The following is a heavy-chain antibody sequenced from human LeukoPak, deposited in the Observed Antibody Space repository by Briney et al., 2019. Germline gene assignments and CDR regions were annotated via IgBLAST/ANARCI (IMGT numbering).Heavy chain of an antibody. V-gene: IGHV3-53*01. CDR3: ARGFSASYPDY. J-gene: IGHJ4*02. D-gene: IGHD1-26*01. Sequence: GGSLRLSCAASGFTVSSDYMSWVRQAPGKGLEWVSVIYSGSNTYYADSVKGRFTISRDNSKNTLYLQMNSLRAEDTAVYYCARGFSASYPDYWGQGTLVTVSS. CDR1: GFTVSSDY. CDR2: IYSGSNT.